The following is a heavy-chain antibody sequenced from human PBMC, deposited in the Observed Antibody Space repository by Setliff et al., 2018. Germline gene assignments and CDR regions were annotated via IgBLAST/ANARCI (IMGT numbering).Heavy chain of an antibody. CDR3: ARVGMYYNFWSGYYTYYYYYYMDV. V-gene: IGHV4-61*02. J-gene: IGHJ6*03. D-gene: IGHD3-3*01. CDR1: GGSISSGDYY. Sequence: SETLSLTCTVSGGSISSGDYYWSWIRQPAGKGLEWIGRIYTSGSTNYNPSLKSRVTMSVDTSKNQFSLKLSSVTAADTAVYYCARVGMYYNFWSGYYTYYYYYYMDVWGKGTTVTVSS. CDR2: IYTSGST.